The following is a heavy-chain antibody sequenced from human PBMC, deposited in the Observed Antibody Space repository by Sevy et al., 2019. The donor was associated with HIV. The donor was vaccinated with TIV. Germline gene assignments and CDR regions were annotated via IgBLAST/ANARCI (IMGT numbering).Heavy chain of an antibody. Sequence: GGSLRLSCAASGSTVSRNYMSWVRQAPGKGLEWVSVIHSGGTTYYADSVKGRFTISRDNSKNTLYLQMNSLRAEDTAVYYCARAPIDFWSGYSPEGYYFDYWCQGTLVTVSS. CDR3: ARAPIDFWSGYSPEGYYFDY. D-gene: IGHD3-3*01. CDR2: IHSGGTT. J-gene: IGHJ4*02. V-gene: IGHV3-66*01. CDR1: GSTVSRNY.